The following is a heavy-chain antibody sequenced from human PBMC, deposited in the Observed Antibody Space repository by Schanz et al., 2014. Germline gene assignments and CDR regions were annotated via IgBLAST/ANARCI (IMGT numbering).Heavy chain of an antibody. J-gene: IGHJ6*02. CDR1: GYTFVSYS. CDR2: ISAYNGHT. V-gene: IGHV1-18*04. CDR3: ARAKRFGDMDV. D-gene: IGHD3-10*01. Sequence: QVQLLQSGAEVKKPGASVKVSCKASGYTFVSYSMHWVRQAPGQGLEWMGWISAYNGHTDYAQKLQGRVTLTTDTSTSTAYMELRNLRSDDTAVYYCARAKRFGDMDVWGQGTTVTVSS.